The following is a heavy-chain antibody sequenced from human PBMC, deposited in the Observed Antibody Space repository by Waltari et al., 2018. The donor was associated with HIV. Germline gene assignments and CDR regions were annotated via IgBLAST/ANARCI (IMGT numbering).Heavy chain of an antibody. V-gene: IGHV1-18*04. CDR1: GYPFTQSG. CDR3: AREGFCRGGSCYSGAVDI. D-gene: IGHD2-15*01. CDR2: TSTYNLNT. Sequence: QVQLVPSGTEVKKPGASVEVSCKASGYPFTQSGISWVRQAPGQGLEWMGWTSTYNLNTNYAQKFQGRITLTRDTSTSTVYMELMSLTSDDTAVYYCAREGFCRGGSCYSGAVDIWGQGTLVTVS. J-gene: IGHJ3*02.